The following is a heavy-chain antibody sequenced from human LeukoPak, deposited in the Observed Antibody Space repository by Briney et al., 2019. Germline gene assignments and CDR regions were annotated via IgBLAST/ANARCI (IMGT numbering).Heavy chain of an antibody. D-gene: IGHD6-19*01. Sequence: SETLSLTCSVSGFSINSNYYWGWIRQPPGKGLEWIGSIHRDGSVYYNPSLNSRVTVSMDTAKIQFSLKLSSVTAADTALYFCARHDQWLVRFYYWGRGTLVTVSS. J-gene: IGHJ4*02. V-gene: IGHV4-38-2*02. CDR1: GFSINSNYY. CDR2: IHRDGSV. CDR3: ARHDQWLVRFYY.